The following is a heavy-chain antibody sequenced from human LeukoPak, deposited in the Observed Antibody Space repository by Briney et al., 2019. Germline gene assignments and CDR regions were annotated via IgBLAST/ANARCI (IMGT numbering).Heavy chain of an antibody. CDR2: VYHGGNT. Sequence: SETLSLTCTVSGYSISNGYYWGWIRQPPGKGLEFIGSVYHGGNTYYKASLKSRVTISLDTSKNQFSLRLSSVTAADTAVYYCARSYSGSFLYWGQGSLVTVSS. V-gene: IGHV4-38-2*02. D-gene: IGHD1-26*01. CDR3: ARSYSGSFLY. CDR1: GYSISNGYY. J-gene: IGHJ1*01.